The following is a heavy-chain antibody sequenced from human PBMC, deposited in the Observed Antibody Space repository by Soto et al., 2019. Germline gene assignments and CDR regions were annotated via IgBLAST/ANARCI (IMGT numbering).Heavy chain of an antibody. Sequence: SETLSLTCTVSGGSVSSGGYYWNWIRQPPGKGLEWIGYIYYSGSTYYNPSLKSRVTISVDTSKNQFSLKLSSVTAADTAVYYCARAPPLYEGDYFDYWGQGTLVTVSS. V-gene: IGHV4-31*03. CDR2: IYYSGST. J-gene: IGHJ4*02. CDR1: GGSVSSGGYY. D-gene: IGHD2-15*01. CDR3: ARAPPLYEGDYFDY.